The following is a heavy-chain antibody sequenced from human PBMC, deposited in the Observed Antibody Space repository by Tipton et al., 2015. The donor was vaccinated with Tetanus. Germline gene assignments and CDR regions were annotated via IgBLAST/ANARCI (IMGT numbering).Heavy chain of an antibody. Sequence: SLRLSCAASGFTFSNYAMSWVRQAPGKGLEWVSVIYSGSTRTFYVDSMGGRFTISRDHSKNTLYLQMNNLRAEDTAEYYCAKEFQRARIRFFDSWGQGTQVTASS. J-gene: IGHJ4*02. V-gene: IGHV3-23*03. D-gene: IGHD2-15*01. CDR1: GFTFSNYA. CDR3: AKEFQRARIRFFDS. CDR2: IYSGSTRT.